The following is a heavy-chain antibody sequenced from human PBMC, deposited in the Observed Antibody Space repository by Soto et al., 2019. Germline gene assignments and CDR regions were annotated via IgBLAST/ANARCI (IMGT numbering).Heavy chain of an antibody. D-gene: IGHD1-1*01. V-gene: IGHV1-69*01. CDR2: IIPVFGTR. CDR1: GGTFNRDA. Sequence: QVQLVQSGAEVKKPGSSVRVSCKASGGTFNRDALNWVRLAPGQGLEWMGRIIPVFGTRHYAQKFQDRFTMTADESTSTASMELSSLRFDDTAVYYCARSRATTVALDIWGRGTTVTVSS. J-gene: IGHJ3*02. CDR3: ARSRATTVALDI.